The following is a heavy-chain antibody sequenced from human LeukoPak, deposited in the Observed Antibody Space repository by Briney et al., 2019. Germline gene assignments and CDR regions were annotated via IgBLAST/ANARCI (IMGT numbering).Heavy chain of an antibody. D-gene: IGHD3-10*01. CDR1: GFTFSSYW. V-gene: IGHV3-7*03. CDR2: IKLDGSEK. CDR3: ATEHYYGSGRLDP. J-gene: IGHJ5*02. Sequence: GGSLRLSCAASGFTFSSYWMTWVRQAPGKGLEWVANIKLDGSEKYYVDSVKGRFTISRDSAKSSLYLQMNSLRAEDTAVYYCATEHYYGSGRLDPWGQGTLVTVSS.